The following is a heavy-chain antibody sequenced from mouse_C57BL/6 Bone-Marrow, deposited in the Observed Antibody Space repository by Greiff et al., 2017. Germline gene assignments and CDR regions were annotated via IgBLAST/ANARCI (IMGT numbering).Heavy chain of an antibody. V-gene: IGHV2-2*01. CDR3: ARAYYSNWGFAY. J-gene: IGHJ3*01. CDR2: IGSGGST. Sequence: QVQLQQSGPGLVQPSQSLSITCTVSGFSLNSYGVHWVRQSPGKGLEWLGVIGSGGSTDYNAAFISRLSISKDNSTSQVFFKMNSLQADDTAIYYCARAYYSNWGFAYWVQGTLVTVSA. D-gene: IGHD2-5*01. CDR1: GFSLNSYG.